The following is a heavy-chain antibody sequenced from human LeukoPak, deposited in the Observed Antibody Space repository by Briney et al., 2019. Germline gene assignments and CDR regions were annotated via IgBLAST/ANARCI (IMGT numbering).Heavy chain of an antibody. J-gene: IGHJ6*02. D-gene: IGHD6-19*01. Sequence: GGSLRLSCAASGFTFSSYAMHWVRQAPGKGLEWVAVISYDGSNKYYADSVKGRFTISRDNSKNTLYLQTNSLRAEDTAVYYCARVDSSGWNYYYYYGMDVWGQGTTVTVSS. CDR1: GFTFSSYA. V-gene: IGHV3-30-3*01. CDR3: ARVDSSGWNYYYYYGMDV. CDR2: ISYDGSNK.